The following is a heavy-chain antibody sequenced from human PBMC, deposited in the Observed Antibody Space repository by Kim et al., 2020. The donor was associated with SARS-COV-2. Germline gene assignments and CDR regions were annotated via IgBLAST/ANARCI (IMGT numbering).Heavy chain of an antibody. V-gene: IGHV4-34*01. CDR2: INHSGST. CDR1: GGSFSGYY. D-gene: IGHD3-22*01. CDR3: ARDLRRYSSGYYYGYYFDY. Sequence: SETLSLTCAVYGGSFSGYYWSWIRQPPGKGLEWIGEINHSGSTNYNPSLKSRVTISVDTSKNQFSLKLSSVTAADTAVYYCARDLRRYSSGYYYGYYFDYWGQGTLVTVSS. J-gene: IGHJ4*02.